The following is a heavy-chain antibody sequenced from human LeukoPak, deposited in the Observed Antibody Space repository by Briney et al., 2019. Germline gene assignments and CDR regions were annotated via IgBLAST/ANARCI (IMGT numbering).Heavy chain of an antibody. J-gene: IGHJ4*02. CDR1: GGSISSYY. D-gene: IGHD3-10*01. Sequence: SETLSLTCTVSGGSISSYYWSWIRQAPGKGLEWIGYIYYSGSTTFNPSLKSRVTISVDTSKNQFSLNLSSVTAADTAVYYCARAPPRGSYYRGYFDYWGQGTLVTVSS. CDR2: IYYSGST. CDR3: ARAPPRGSYYRGYFDY. V-gene: IGHV4-59*01.